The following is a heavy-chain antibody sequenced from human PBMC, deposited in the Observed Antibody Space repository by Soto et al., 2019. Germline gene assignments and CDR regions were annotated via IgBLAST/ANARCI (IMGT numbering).Heavy chain of an antibody. J-gene: IGHJ4*02. Sequence: PSETLSLTSTVSGGSISSYYWSWIRQPPGKGLEWIGYIYYSGSTNYNPSLKSRVTISVDTSKNQFSLKLSSVTAADTAVYYCARRWGRTFDYWGQGTLVTSPQ. CDR1: GGSISSYY. D-gene: IGHD7-27*01. CDR3: ARRWGRTFDY. CDR2: IYYSGST. V-gene: IGHV4-59*08.